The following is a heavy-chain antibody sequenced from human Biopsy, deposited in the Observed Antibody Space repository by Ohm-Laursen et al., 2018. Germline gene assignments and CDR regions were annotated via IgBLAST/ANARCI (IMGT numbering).Heavy chain of an antibody. Sequence: SVKVSSKASGYSFTKYYINWVRQAPGQGLEWGGIINPTGGTASYAEKFQGRVTLTRDTSTGTVYLELNSLISEDTALYYCARDETGSSVFGPYYYGMDVWGQGTTVTVSS. J-gene: IGHJ6*02. CDR3: ARDETGSSVFGPYYYGMDV. D-gene: IGHD3-9*01. CDR2: INPTGGTA. V-gene: IGHV1-46*01. CDR1: GYSFTKYY.